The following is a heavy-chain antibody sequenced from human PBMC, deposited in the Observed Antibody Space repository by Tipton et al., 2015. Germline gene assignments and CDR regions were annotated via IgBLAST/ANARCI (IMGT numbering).Heavy chain of an antibody. V-gene: IGHV4-39*02. J-gene: IGHJ4*02. CDR2: LYYSGST. Sequence: GLVKPSQTLSLTCTVSGGSISSSFYYWDWIRQPPGKGLEWIGNLYYSGSTYYHPSLKSRVTISVDTSKNHFSLQLASVTAADTAVYYCARGLRGYSSTWGQGSLVTVSS. CDR3: ARGLRGYSST. D-gene: IGHD5-18*01. CDR1: GGSISSSFYY.